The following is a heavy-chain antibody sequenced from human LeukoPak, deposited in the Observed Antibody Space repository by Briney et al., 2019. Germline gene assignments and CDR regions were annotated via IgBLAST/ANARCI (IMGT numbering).Heavy chain of an antibody. D-gene: IGHD1-26*01. J-gene: IGHJ4*02. Sequence: SETLSLTCAVYGGSFSGYYWSWIRQPPGKGLEWIGEINHSGSTNYNPSLKSRVTISVDTSKNQFSLKLSSVTAADTAVYYCARGMGVGAPFDYWGQGILVTVST. CDR1: GGSFSGYY. CDR3: ARGMGVGAPFDY. V-gene: IGHV4-34*01. CDR2: INHSGST.